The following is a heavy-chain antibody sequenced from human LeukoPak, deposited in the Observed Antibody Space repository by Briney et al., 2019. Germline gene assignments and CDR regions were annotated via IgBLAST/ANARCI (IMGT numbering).Heavy chain of an antibody. J-gene: IGHJ5*02. CDR1: GGSISSSSYY. CDR2: IYYSGST. V-gene: IGHV4-39*01. Sequence: SETLSLTCTVSGGSISSSSYYWGWIRQSPGKGLEWIGSIYYSGSTYYNPSLKSRVTISVDTSKNQFSLKLSSVTAADTAVYYCARHFIVVVPAARNWFDPWGQGTLVSVSS. D-gene: IGHD2-2*01. CDR3: ARHFIVVVPAARNWFDP.